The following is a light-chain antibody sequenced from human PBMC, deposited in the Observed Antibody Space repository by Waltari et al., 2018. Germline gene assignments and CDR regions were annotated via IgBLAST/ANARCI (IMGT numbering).Light chain of an antibody. Sequence: QSVLTQPPSASGTPGQRVTISCSGSSSNIGSNYVYWYQQLPGTAPKLLIYRNKQRPSGVPDRFSGSNAGTSASLAISGLRSEDEADYYCAAWDDSLSGAWVFGGGTKLTVL. CDR1: SSNIGSNY. CDR3: AAWDDSLSGAWV. V-gene: IGLV1-47*01. CDR2: RNK. J-gene: IGLJ3*02.